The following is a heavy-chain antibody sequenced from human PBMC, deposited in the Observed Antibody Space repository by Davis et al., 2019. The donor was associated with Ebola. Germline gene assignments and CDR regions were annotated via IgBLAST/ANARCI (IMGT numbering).Heavy chain of an antibody. CDR3: AKDSVSKVATRGYFDL. CDR2: ISGSGGST. D-gene: IGHD2-15*01. J-gene: IGHJ2*01. V-gene: IGHV3-23*01. CDR1: GFTFSSYA. Sequence: PGGSLRLSCAASGFTFSSYAMSWVRQAPGKGLEWVSAISGSGGSTYYADSVKGRFTISRDNSKNTLYLQMNSLRAEDTAVYYCAKDSVSKVATRGYFDLWGRGTLVTVSS.